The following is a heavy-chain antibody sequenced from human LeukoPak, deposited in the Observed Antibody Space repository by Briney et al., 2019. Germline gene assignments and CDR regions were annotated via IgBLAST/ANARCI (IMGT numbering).Heavy chain of an antibody. CDR3: ARDWYHAIDY. CDR2: ISGSGGST. J-gene: IGHJ4*02. V-gene: IGHV3-23*01. D-gene: IGHD2-2*01. Sequence: GGSLRLSCAASGFTFSSYAMSWVRQAPGKGLEWVSAISGSGGSTYHADSVKGRFTISRDNSKNTLYLQMNSLRAEDTAVYYCARDWYHAIDYWGQGTLVTVSS. CDR1: GFTFSSYA.